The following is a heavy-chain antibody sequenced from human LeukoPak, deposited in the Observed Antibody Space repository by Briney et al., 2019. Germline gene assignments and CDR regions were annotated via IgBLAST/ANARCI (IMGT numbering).Heavy chain of an antibody. V-gene: IGHV3-21*01. D-gene: IGHD3-10*01. CDR1: GFTFSSYA. J-gene: IGHJ4*02. Sequence: PGGSLRLSCAASGFTFSSYAMHWVRQAPGKGLEWVSSITSSSSDISYADSVKGRFTVSRDNAKNSLYLRMNSLRVEDTAVYYCAREFYYGSGSDYWGQGTLVTVSS. CDR3: AREFYYGSGSDY. CDR2: ITSSSSDI.